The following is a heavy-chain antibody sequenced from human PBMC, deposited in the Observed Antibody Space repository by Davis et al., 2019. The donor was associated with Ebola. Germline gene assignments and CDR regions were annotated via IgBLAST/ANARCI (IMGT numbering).Heavy chain of an antibody. V-gene: IGHV3-74*01. D-gene: IGHD6-19*01. J-gene: IGHJ4*02. CDR2: IKSDGSST. CDR3: ARDIAVAGTIGFDY. CDR1: GFTFSSYS. Sequence: HTGGSLRLSCAASGFTFSSYSMHWVRQAPGKGLVWVSLIKSDGSSTRYADSVKGRFTISRDNAKNTLYLQMNSLRPEDTAVYYCARDIAVAGTIGFDYWGQGTLVTVSS.